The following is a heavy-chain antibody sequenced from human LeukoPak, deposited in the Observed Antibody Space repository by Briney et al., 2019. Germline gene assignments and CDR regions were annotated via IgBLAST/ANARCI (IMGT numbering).Heavy chain of an antibody. J-gene: IGHJ4*02. V-gene: IGHV1-46*01. CDR3: ARGDILTGYPWVGPDY. CDR1: GYTFTSHF. D-gene: IGHD3-9*01. Sequence: ASVKVSCKASGYTFTSHFMHWVRRAPGQGLEWMGIINPRGGSTSYTQKFQGRVTMTRDTSTSTVYMELSSLRSEDTAVYYCARGDILTGYPWVGPDYWGQGTLVTVSS. CDR2: INPRGGST.